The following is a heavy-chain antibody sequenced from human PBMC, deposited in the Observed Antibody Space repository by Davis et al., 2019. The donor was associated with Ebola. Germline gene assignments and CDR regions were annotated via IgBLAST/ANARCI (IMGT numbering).Heavy chain of an antibody. CDR1: GFTFNDHY. J-gene: IGHJ4*02. D-gene: IGHD4-23*01. V-gene: IGHV3-72*01. CDR3: ARAGDGNLFDY. CDR2: TRNKAASYTT. Sequence: GESLKISCAVSGFTFNDHYMDWVRQAPGKGLEWVGRTRNKAASYTTEYAASVKGRFIISRDDSKNSVYLQMNSLETEDTGVYYCARAGDGNLFDYWGQGTLVIVSS.